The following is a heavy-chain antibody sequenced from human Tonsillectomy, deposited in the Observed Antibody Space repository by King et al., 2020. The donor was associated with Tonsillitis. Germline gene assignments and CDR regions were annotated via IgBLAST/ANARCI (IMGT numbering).Heavy chain of an antibody. Sequence: VQLQESGPGLVKPSETLSLTCTVSGGSISRYYWSWIRQPQGKGPEWIGYIYYSGSTNHNPSLKSRLTISVDTSKNQFSLKLSSVTAPGTAVYYCARDSAVLTGVAYFDYWGQGTLVTVSS. CDR1: GGSISRYY. CDR3: ARDSAVLTGVAYFDY. V-gene: IGHV4-59*01. D-gene: IGHD3-9*01. CDR2: IYYSGST. J-gene: IGHJ4*02.